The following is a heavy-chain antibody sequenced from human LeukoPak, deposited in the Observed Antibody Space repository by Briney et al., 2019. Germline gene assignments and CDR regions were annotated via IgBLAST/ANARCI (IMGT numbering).Heavy chain of an antibody. D-gene: IGHD6-19*01. J-gene: IGHJ5*02. Sequence: SVKVSCKASGGTFISYAISWVRQAPGQGLEWMGGIIPIFGTANYAQKFQGRVTITADESTSTAYMELSSLRSEDTAVYYCASAGYSSGINWWNWFDPWGQGTLVTVSS. CDR1: GGTFISYA. CDR3: ASAGYSSGINWWNWFDP. V-gene: IGHV1-69*13. CDR2: IIPIFGTA.